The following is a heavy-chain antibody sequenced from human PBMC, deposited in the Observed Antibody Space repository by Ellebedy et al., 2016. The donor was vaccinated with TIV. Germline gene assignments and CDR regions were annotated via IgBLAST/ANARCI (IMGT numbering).Heavy chain of an antibody. CDR2: FDPEDGET. Sequence: AASVKVSCKVSGYTLTELSMHWVRQAPGKGLEWMGGFDPEDGETIYAQKFQGRVTMTEDTSTDTAYMELSSLTSQDTAVYYCARAVWNSSGYYLFALDVWGQGTTVTVSS. J-gene: IGHJ6*02. D-gene: IGHD3-22*01. V-gene: IGHV1-24*01. CDR1: GYTLTELS. CDR3: ARAVWNSSGYYLFALDV.